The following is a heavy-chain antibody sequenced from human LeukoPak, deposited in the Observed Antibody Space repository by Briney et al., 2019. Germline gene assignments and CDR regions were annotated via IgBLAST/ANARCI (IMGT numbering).Heavy chain of an antibody. D-gene: IGHD1-26*01. Sequence: GGSLRLSCAASGFTFSTYSMNWDRQAPGKGLEWVSSISSGPTYIYYADSVKGRFTISRDSAKNSLYLQMDSLRAEDTAVYYCARSKEWELPDYWGQGTLVTVSS. J-gene: IGHJ4*02. CDR3: ARSKEWELPDY. CDR2: ISSGPTYI. V-gene: IGHV3-21*01. CDR1: GFTFSTYS.